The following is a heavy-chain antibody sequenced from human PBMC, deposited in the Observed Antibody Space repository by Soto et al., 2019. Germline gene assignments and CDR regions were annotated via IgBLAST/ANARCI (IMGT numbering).Heavy chain of an antibody. CDR2: ITSRSDYI. CDR1: GFTFSAYS. V-gene: IGHV3-21*01. D-gene: IGHD5-12*01. J-gene: IGHJ4*02. Sequence: GGSLRLSCAASGFTFSAYSMSWVRQAPGKGLEWVSSITSRSDYIYYADSLKGRFTISRDNAKNSLYLQMHSLRAEDTAFYYCTRVDGYTYPNDYWGQGTLVTVSS. CDR3: TRVDGYTYPNDY.